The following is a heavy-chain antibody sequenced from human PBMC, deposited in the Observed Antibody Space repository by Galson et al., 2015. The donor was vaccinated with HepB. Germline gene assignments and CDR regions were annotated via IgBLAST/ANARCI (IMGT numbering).Heavy chain of an antibody. D-gene: IGHD2-15*01. J-gene: IGHJ4*02. CDR3: ARDLEGYCSGGSCYRVSFEY. Sequence: SVKVSCKASGYTFTSYYMHWVRQAPGQGLEWMGIINPSGGSTSYAQKFQGRVTMTRDTSTSTVYMELSSLRSEDTAVYYCARDLEGYCSGGSCYRVSFEYWGQGTLVTVSS. CDR2: INPSGGST. V-gene: IGHV1-46*01. CDR1: GYTFTSYY.